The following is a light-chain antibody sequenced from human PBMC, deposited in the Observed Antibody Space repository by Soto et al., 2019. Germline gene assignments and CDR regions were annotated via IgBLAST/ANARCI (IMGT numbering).Light chain of an antibody. CDR3: QQYTASSFT. CDR1: QSVSSSY. CDR2: GAS. V-gene: IGKV3-20*01. J-gene: IGKJ3*01. Sequence: LLTQSPGTLSLSPGERATLSCRASQSVSSSYLVWYQQKPGQAPRLLIYGASKRATGVPSRFSGSGSGTDFTLTISRLEPEDFAVYYCQQYTASSFTFGPGTKVDIK.